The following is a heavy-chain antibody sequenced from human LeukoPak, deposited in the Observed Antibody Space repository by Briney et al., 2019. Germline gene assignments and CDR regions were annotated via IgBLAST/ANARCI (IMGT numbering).Heavy chain of an antibody. CDR2: IGTSGDA. CDR1: GFSFSSDI. J-gene: IGHJ6*04. CDR3: AKSRPEDV. V-gene: IGHV3-23*01. Sequence: PGGSLRLSCAASGFSFSSDIMSWVRQAPGKGLEWVSLIGTSGDAYYADSVKGRFTISRDNSKNTLYLQMNSLRAEDTAVYYCAKSRPEDVWGKGTTVTVSS.